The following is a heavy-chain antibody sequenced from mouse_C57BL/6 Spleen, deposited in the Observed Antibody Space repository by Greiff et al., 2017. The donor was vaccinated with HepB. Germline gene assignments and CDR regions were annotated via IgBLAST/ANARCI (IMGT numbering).Heavy chain of an antibody. CDR3: ARDQGLYYYAMDY. Sequence: GQGVESGGGLVKPGGSLKLSCAASGFTFSSYAMSWVRQTPEKRLEWVATISDGGSYTYYPDNVKGRFTISRDNAKNNLYLQMSHLKSEDTAMYYCARDQGLYYYAMDYWGQGTSVTVSS. D-gene: IGHD2-2*01. V-gene: IGHV5-4*01. J-gene: IGHJ4*01. CDR1: GFTFSSYA. CDR2: ISDGGSYT.